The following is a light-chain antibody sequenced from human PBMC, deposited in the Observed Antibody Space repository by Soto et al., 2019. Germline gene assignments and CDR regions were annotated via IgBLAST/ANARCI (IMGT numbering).Light chain of an antibody. V-gene: IGLV4-69*01. J-gene: IGLJ3*02. Sequence: QPVLTQSPSASASLGASVKLTCTLSSGHSSYAIAWHQQQPGKGPRYLMKLNSDGSHSKGDGIPDRFSGSSSGAERYLTISSLQSEDEADYYCQTWGTGIQGVFGGGTQLTVL. CDR2: LNSDGSH. CDR1: SGHSSYA. CDR3: QTWGTGIQGV.